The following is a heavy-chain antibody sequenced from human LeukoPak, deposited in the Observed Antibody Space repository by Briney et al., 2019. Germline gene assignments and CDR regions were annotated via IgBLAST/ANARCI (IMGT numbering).Heavy chain of an antibody. CDR3: ARDPELGSPNTRYGMDV. Sequence: PSETLSLTCIVSGGSISSYYWSWIRQPPGKGLEWIGYIYNSGSTSYNPSLKSRVTISVDTSKNQFSLKLSSVTAADTAVYYCARDPELGSPNTRYGMDVWGQGTTVTVSS. D-gene: IGHD7-27*01. CDR2: IYNSGST. CDR1: GGSISSYY. V-gene: IGHV4-59*12. J-gene: IGHJ6*02.